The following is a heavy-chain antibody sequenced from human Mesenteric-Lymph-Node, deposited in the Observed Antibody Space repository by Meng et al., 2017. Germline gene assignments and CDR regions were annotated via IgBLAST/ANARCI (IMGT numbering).Heavy chain of an antibody. D-gene: IGHD3-3*01. Sequence: GGSLRLSFAASGFTFSSYAMSWVRQAPGKGLEWVSAISGSGGSTYYADSVKGRFTISRDNSKNTLYLQMNSLRAEDTAVYYCAKDKMEWLTMNDYWGQGTLVTVSS. CDR2: ISGSGGST. CDR3: AKDKMEWLTMNDY. J-gene: IGHJ4*02. V-gene: IGHV3-23*01. CDR1: GFTFSSYA.